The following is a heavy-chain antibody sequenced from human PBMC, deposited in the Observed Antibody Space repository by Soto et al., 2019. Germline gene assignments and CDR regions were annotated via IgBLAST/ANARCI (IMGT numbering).Heavy chain of an antibody. CDR1: GVSLNSGHYY. Sequence: QVQLQESGPGLLEPLETLSLTCSVSGVSLNSGHYYWVWVRQSPGKGLAWIASVYYDESTYYNPSLKRRVPMPIDKPRNQFSLTLKSVTAADTAVYYCGKGLIGATRHAVFDSWGQGARVTVSS. J-gene: IGHJ4*02. D-gene: IGHD2-15*01. CDR3: GKGLIGATRHAVFDS. CDR2: VYYDEST. V-gene: IGHV4-39*01.